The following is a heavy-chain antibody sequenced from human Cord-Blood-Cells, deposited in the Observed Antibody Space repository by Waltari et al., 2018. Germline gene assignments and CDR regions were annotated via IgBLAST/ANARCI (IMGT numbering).Heavy chain of an antibody. CDR2: INAGHGNT. V-gene: IGHV1-3*01. CDR3: ARGISPDYSASFDY. CDR1: GYTFTSFA. J-gene: IGHJ4*02. D-gene: IGHD4-4*01. Sequence: QVQLVKSGAEVKKPGASVKVACKASGYTFTSFAVHWVRQATGQRLEWMGWINAGHGNTKYSQKFQGRVTITRDTSASTAYMELSSLRSEDTAVYYCARGISPDYSASFDYWGQGTLVTVSS.